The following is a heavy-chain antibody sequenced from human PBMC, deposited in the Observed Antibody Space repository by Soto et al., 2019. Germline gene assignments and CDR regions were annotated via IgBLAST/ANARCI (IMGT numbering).Heavy chain of an antibody. J-gene: IGHJ4*02. CDR3: ARENGIVTAIENTIFDY. Sequence: ASVKVSCKASGYTFTSYAMHWVRQAPGQRLEWMGWINAGNGNTKYSQKFQGRVTITRDTSASTAYMELSSLRSEDTAVYYCARENGIVTAIENTIFDYWGQGTLVTVSS. D-gene: IGHD2-21*02. CDR1: GYTFTSYA. CDR2: INAGNGNT. V-gene: IGHV1-3*01.